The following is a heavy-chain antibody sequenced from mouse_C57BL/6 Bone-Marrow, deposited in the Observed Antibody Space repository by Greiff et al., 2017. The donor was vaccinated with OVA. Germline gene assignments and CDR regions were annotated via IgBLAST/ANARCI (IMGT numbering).Heavy chain of an antibody. CDR1: GYTFTSYW. V-gene: IGHV1-55*01. J-gene: IGHJ3*01. CDR3: ARYPLYGSSYAWFAY. Sequence: QVQLQQPGAELVKPGASVKMSCKASGYTFTSYWITWVKQRPGQGLEWIGDIYPGSGSTNYNEKFKSKATLTVDPSSSTAYMQLSSLTSEDSAVYYCARYPLYGSSYAWFAYWGQGTLVTVSA. D-gene: IGHD1-1*01. CDR2: IYPGSGST.